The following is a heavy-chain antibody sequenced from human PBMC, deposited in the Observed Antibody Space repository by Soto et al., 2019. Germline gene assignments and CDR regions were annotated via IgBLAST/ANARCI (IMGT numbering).Heavy chain of an antibody. Sequence: QVQLVQSGAEVKKPGASVKVSCKASGYTFTSYAMHWVRQAPGQSLEWMGWINADNGNTKYSQKFQGRVTITRDTSASTAYMELSSLRSEDTALYSCARGDYYDIHDYWGQGTLVTVSS. CDR3: ARGDYYDIHDY. CDR1: GYTFTSYA. J-gene: IGHJ4*02. CDR2: INADNGNT. D-gene: IGHD3-22*01. V-gene: IGHV1-3*01.